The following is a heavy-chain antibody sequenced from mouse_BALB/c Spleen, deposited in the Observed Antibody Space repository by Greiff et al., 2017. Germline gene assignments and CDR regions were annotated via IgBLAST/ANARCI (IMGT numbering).Heavy chain of an antibody. Sequence: EVKLVESGGGLVQPGGSLKLSCAASGFTFSDYGMAWVRQAPGKGPEWVAFISNLAYSIYYADTVTGRFTISRENAKNTLYLEMSSLRSEDTAMYYCARYRDLYAMDYWGQGTSVTVSS. D-gene: IGHD3-3*01. CDR1: GFTFSDYG. CDR3: ARYRDLYAMDY. V-gene: IGHV5-15*02. J-gene: IGHJ4*01. CDR2: ISNLAYSI.